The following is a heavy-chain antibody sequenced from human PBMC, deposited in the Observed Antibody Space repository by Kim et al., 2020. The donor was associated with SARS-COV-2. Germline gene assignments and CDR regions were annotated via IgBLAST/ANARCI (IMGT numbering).Heavy chain of an antibody. Sequence: GESLKISCKGSVYNFNNYWIGWVRQTPGKGLEWMGIIYPGDSDTRYSPSFQGQVTISADKSISTAYLQWRSLKASDTAMYYCATFCSGRSCYSALDSWGKGTLVTVSS. CDR2: IYPGDSDT. CDR3: ATFCSGRSCYSALDS. CDR1: VYNFNNYW. J-gene: IGHJ4*02. V-gene: IGHV5-51*01. D-gene: IGHD2-15*01.